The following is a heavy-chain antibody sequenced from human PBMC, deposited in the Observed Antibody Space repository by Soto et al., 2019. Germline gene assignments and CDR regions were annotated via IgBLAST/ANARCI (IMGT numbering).Heavy chain of an antibody. CDR3: ARGDYYGSGSYYYYYYGMDV. V-gene: IGHV1-3*01. J-gene: IGHJ6*02. CDR1: GYTFTSYA. Sequence: GASVKVSCKASGYTFTSYAMHWVRQAPGQRLEWMGWINAGNGNTKYSQKFQGRVTITRDTSASTAYMELSSLRSEDTAVYYCARGDYYGSGSYYYYYYGMDVWGQGTPVTVSS. D-gene: IGHD3-10*01. CDR2: INAGNGNT.